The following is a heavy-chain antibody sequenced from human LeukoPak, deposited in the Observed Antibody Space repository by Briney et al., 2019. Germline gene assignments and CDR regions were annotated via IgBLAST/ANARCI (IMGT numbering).Heavy chain of an antibody. CDR3: ARPVQYYYDSSGYYGDDAFDI. D-gene: IGHD3-22*01. CDR2: ISAYNGNT. CDR1: GYTFTSYG. Sequence: ASVEVSCKASGYTFTSYGISWVRQAPGQGLEWMGWISAYNGNTNYAQKLHGRVTMTTDTSTSTAYMELRSLRSDDTAVYYCARPVQYYYDSSGYYGDDAFDIWGQGTMVTVSS. J-gene: IGHJ3*02. V-gene: IGHV1-18*01.